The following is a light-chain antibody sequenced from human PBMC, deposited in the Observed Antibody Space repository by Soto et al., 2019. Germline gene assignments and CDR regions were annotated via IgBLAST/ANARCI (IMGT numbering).Light chain of an antibody. V-gene: IGLV2-8*01. Sequence: QSALTQPPSASGSPGQSVTISCTGTSSDVGGYNYVSWYQQPPGKAPKLMIYDVSKRPSGVPDRFSGSRSGNTASLTVSGLQAEDGADYYCSSYAGSNNLVFGGGTKLTVL. CDR1: SSDVGGYNY. CDR3: SSYAGSNNLV. J-gene: IGLJ2*01. CDR2: DVS.